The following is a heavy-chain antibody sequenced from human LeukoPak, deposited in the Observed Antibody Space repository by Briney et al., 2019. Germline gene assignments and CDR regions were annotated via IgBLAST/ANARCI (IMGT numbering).Heavy chain of an antibody. D-gene: IGHD7-27*01. J-gene: IGHJ4*02. CDR2: ISGSGGST. Sequence: HPGGSLRFSCAASGFTLSSFAMSWVRQAPGKGLEWVSAISGSGGSTYYTDSVKGRFTISRDNSKNTLYLQMNSLRADNTAVYYCAKDRDLTGDRKPGYFACWGRGTLVTVSS. CDR3: AKDRDLTGDRKPGYFAC. CDR1: GFTLSSFA. V-gene: IGHV3-23*01.